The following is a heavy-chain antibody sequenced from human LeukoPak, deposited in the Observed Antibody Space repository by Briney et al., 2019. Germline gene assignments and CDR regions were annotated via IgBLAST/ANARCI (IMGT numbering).Heavy chain of an antibody. V-gene: IGHV3-23*01. D-gene: IGHD4/OR15-4a*01. CDR1: GFTFSTYS. CDR2: IDSGGGGI. Sequence: PGGSLRLSCAASGFTFSTYSMNWVRQAPGKGLEWVAVIDSGGGGIYYADSVKGRFIISRDNSKNTLYLQMDSLRAEDTAVFYCGKYGASGSRYFDYWGQGTLVTVSS. CDR3: GKYGASGSRYFDY. J-gene: IGHJ4*02.